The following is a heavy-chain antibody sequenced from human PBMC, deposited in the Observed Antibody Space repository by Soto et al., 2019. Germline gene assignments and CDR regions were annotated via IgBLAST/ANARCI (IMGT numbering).Heavy chain of an antibody. V-gene: IGHV3-9*01. CDR1: GFTFDDYA. Sequence: GGSLRLSCAASGFTFDDYAMHWVRQAPGKGLEWGSGISWNSGSIGYAASVKGRFTISSDNAKNSLYLQLNSLRAEDTAFYFWAKDRHSTSDAFSIWGQGSMVAVAS. CDR3: AKDRHSTSDAFSI. J-gene: IGHJ3*02. CDR2: ISWNSGSI. D-gene: IGHD6-13*01.